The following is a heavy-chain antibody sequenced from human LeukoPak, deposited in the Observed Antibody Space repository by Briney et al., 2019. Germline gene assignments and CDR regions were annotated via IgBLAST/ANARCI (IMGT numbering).Heavy chain of an antibody. CDR3: ARESALGFDP. CDR1: GYTFTSYG. J-gene: IGHJ5*02. V-gene: IGHV1-18*01. Sequence: APVKVSCKASGYTFTSYGISWVRQAPGQGLEWMGWISAYNSNTNDAQKLQGRVTMTTDTTKTKAYQVLRSLRSDDTAVYYCARESALGFDPWGQGTLVTVSS. CDR2: ISAYNSNT.